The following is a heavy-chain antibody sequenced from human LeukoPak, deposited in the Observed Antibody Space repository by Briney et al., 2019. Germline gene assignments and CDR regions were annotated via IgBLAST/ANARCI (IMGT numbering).Heavy chain of an antibody. J-gene: IGHJ5*02. D-gene: IGHD2-2*01. CDR2: IYYSGNT. CDR3: ASSSPGYCSSISCSEYNWFDP. Sequence: SETLSLTCTVSGGSISSSSYFWGWIRQPPGKGLEWIGSIYYSGNTYYNPSLKSRVTISVDTSKNQFSLKLSSVTAADTAVYYCASSSPGYCSSISCSEYNWFDPWGQGTLVTVSS. V-gene: IGHV4-39*01. CDR1: GGSISSSSYF.